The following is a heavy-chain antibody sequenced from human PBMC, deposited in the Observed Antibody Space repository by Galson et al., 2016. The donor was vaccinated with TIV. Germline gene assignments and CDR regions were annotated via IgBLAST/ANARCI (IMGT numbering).Heavy chain of an antibody. CDR2: ISWNSGSI. V-gene: IGHV3-9*01. J-gene: IGHJ6*03. CDR1: GFTFDDYA. CDR3: AKGQLRAARRFYDMDV. D-gene: IGHD1-14*01. Sequence: SLRLSCAASGFTFDDYAMHWVRHVPGRGLEWVSVISWNSGSIVYADSVKGRFFISRDNAKTSLYLQMNSLRAEDTALYYCAKGQLRAARRFYDMDVGGKGTTVTVSS.